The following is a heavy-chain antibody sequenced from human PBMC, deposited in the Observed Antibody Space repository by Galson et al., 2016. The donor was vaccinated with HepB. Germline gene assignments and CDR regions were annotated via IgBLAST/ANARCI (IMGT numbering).Heavy chain of an antibody. V-gene: IGHV4-39*01. CDR1: GGSISSNSYY. D-gene: IGHD1-26*01. CDR3: ATYYSGSYLGFSY. CDR2: IYYTGST. Sequence: SETLSLTCIVSGGSISSNSYYRGWIRQPPGKGLEWIGNIYYTGSTYYSPSLKSRVTISVDTSKNQFSLKLSSVTAADTAVYYCATYYSGSYLGFSYWGQGTLVTVSS. J-gene: IGHJ4*02.